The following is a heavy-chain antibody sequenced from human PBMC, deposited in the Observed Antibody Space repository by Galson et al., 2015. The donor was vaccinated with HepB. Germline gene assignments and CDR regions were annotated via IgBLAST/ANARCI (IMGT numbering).Heavy chain of an antibody. CDR3: ARAGRGPYSSGWTYYFDY. J-gene: IGHJ4*02. CDR2: ISYDGSNK. Sequence: SLRLSCAASGFTFSSYAMHWVRQAPGKGLEWVAVISYDGSNKYYAASAKGRFTNSRDNSKNKLYLQMTRLRAEDTAVYYCARAGRGPYSSGWTYYFDYWGQGTLFTVSS. V-gene: IGHV3-30*04. D-gene: IGHD6-19*01. CDR1: GFTFSSYA.